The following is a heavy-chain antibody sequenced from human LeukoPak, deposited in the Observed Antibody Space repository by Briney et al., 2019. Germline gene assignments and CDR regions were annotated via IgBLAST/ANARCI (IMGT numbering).Heavy chain of an antibody. CDR1: GYTFISHG. Sequence: ASVKVSCKASGYTFISHGISWVRQAPGQGLEWMGRINPKTGGTNYAQNFQGRVTMTRDTSISTTYMELSRLRPDDTAVYYCAREGDGLNDAFDIWGQGTMVTVSS. D-gene: IGHD5-24*01. CDR2: INPKTGGT. J-gene: IGHJ3*02. CDR3: AREGDGLNDAFDI. V-gene: IGHV1-2*06.